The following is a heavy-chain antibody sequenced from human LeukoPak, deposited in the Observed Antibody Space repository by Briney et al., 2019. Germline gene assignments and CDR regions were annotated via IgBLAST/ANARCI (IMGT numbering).Heavy chain of an antibody. CDR1: GFTFSGSA. CDR3: AKIIRFPNAFDI. V-gene: IGHV3-73*01. Sequence: PGGSLRLSCAASGFTFSGSAMHWVRQASGKGLEWVGHIRSKANSYATAYAASVRGRFTISRDDSKNTAYLQMNSLKTEDTAVYYCAKIIRFPNAFDIWGQGTMVTVSS. CDR2: IRSKANSYAT. D-gene: IGHD3-3*01. J-gene: IGHJ3*02.